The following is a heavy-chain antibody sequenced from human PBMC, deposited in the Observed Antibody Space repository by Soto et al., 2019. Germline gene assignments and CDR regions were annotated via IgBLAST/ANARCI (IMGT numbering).Heavy chain of an antibody. D-gene: IGHD1-1*01. J-gene: IGHJ4*02. V-gene: IGHV4-59*01. CDR2: IFHSGNA. Sequence: PSETVSLTCTVSGGAMRNVYWSLIRQPPGKRLEWIGFIFHSGNANYNPSLKSRVTISIDTSKSQFSLSLDSVTAADTAVYFCSRAHANQLPFDYWDLGPRVTLFS. CDR3: SRAHANQLPFDY. CDR1: GGAMRNVY.